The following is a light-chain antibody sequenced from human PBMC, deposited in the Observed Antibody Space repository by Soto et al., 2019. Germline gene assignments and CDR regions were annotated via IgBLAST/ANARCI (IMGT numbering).Light chain of an antibody. CDR3: QEYSSYST. J-gene: IGKJ4*01. V-gene: IGKV1-5*01. Sequence: DIQMTQSPSTLSASVGDRVTITCRASQSISSWLAWYQQKPGKAPKLLIYDASSLESGVPSRFSGRGSGTDFTLTISSLQPDDFATYYCQEYSSYSTFGGGTKVDIK. CDR2: DAS. CDR1: QSISSW.